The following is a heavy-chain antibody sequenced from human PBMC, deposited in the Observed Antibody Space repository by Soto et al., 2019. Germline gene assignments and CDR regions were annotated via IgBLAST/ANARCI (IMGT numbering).Heavy chain of an antibody. J-gene: IGHJ6*02. CDR1: GFTFSSYT. CDR2: ISHDGNNK. D-gene: IGHD3-22*01. CDR3: AIGAPYASSGSGSLQRYYSYYGLDV. V-gene: IGHV3-30-3*01. Sequence: QVQLVESGGGVVQPGRSLRLSCGASGFTFSSYTMHWVRQAPGKGLQWVALISHDGNNKYYADSVKGRFTLSRDNSKRTLYLEVNSLRGEDTAVYLCAIGAPYASSGSGSLQRYYSYYGLDVWGQGTTVTASS.